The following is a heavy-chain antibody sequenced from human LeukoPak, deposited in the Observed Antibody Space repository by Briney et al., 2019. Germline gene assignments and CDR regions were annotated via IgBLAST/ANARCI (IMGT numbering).Heavy chain of an antibody. Sequence: GGSLRLSCAASGFTVTSDCMSWVRQAPGKGLEWVSAISGSGGSTYYADSVKGRFTISRDNSKNTLYLQMNSLRAEDTGVYYCAKDQRPYCSGGSCYLDYWGQGTLVTVSS. V-gene: IGHV3-23*01. J-gene: IGHJ4*02. CDR3: AKDQRPYCSGGSCYLDY. D-gene: IGHD2-15*01. CDR1: GFTVTSDC. CDR2: ISGSGGST.